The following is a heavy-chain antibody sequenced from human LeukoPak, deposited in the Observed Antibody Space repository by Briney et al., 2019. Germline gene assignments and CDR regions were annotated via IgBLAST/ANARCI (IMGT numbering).Heavy chain of an antibody. CDR2: MNPNSGNT. CDR1: GYTFTSYD. J-gene: IGHJ6*02. D-gene: IGHD3-22*01. Sequence: ASVKVSCKASGYTFTSYDINWVRQATGQGLEWMGRMNPNSGNTGYAQKFQGRVTMTRNTSISTAYTELSSLRSEDTAVYYCARGLGWDSSGYYLKRAPPYYYYGMDVWGQGTTVTVSS. CDR3: ARGLGWDSSGYYLKRAPPYYYYGMDV. V-gene: IGHV1-8*01.